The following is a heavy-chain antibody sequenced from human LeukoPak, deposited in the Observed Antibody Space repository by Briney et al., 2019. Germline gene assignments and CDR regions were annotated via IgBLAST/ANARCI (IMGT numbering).Heavy chain of an antibody. D-gene: IGHD1-1*01. V-gene: IGHV1-69*04. Sequence: ASVKVSCKASGGTFSSYTISWVRQAPGQGLEWMGRIIPILGIANYAQKFQGRATITADKSTSTAYMELSSLRSEDTAVYYCARDRGWNDDNWFDPWGQGTLVTVSS. CDR1: GGTFSSYT. J-gene: IGHJ5*02. CDR2: IIPILGIA. CDR3: ARDRGWNDDNWFDP.